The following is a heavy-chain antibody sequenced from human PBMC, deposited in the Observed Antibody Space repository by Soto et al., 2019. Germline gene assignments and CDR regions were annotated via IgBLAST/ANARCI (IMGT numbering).Heavy chain of an antibody. J-gene: IGHJ6*02. Sequence: SVKVSCKASGGTFSSYAISWVRQAPGQGLEWMGGIMPIFGTANYAQKFQGRVTITADESTSTAYMELSSLRSEDTAVYYCARDFYYYDSSGYPTYYYYGMDVWGQGTTVTVSS. V-gene: IGHV1-69*13. CDR3: ARDFYYYDSSGYPTYYYYGMDV. CDR2: IMPIFGTA. D-gene: IGHD3-22*01. CDR1: GGTFSSYA.